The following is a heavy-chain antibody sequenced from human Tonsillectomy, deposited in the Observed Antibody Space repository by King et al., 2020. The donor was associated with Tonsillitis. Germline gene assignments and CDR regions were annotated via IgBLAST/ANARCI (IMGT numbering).Heavy chain of an antibody. V-gene: IGHV3-72*01. D-gene: IGHD1-26*01. J-gene: IGHJ4*02. Sequence: VQLVESGGGLVQPGGSLRLSCAASGFTFSDHYIDWVRQAPGKGLEVVGRNGNKAKRYTTEYAASVKGRFIISRDDSKNSVYLQMNSLKTEDTAVYYCARLGRVFDYWGQGTLVTVSS. CDR1: GFTFSDHY. CDR2: NGNKAKRYTT. CDR3: ARLGRVFDY.